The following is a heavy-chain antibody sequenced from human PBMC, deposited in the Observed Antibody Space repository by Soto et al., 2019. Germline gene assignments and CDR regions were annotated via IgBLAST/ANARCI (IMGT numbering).Heavy chain of an antibody. CDR3: ARERAACEGYPHYYYGMDV. CDR2: INPNTGVT. CDR1: GYTFSAFY. D-gene: IGHD5-18*01. J-gene: IGHJ6*02. V-gene: IGHV1-2*04. Sequence: ASVKVSCKASGYTFSAFYIHWVRQAPGLGLEWMGWINPNTGVTMDAQKFHDWVTMTRDTSISTAYLEVRRLRSHDTAVYYCARERAACEGYPHYYYGMDVWCQGTTVTVSS.